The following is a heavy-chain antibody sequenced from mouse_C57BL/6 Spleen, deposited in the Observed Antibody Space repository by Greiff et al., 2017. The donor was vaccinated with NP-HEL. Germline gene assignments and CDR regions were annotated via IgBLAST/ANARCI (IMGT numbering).Heavy chain of an antibody. D-gene: IGHD1-1*01. CDR1: GFTFSSYA. Sequence: EVKLMESGGGLVKPGGSLKLSCAASGFTFSSYAMSWVRQTPEKRLEWVATISDGGSYTYYPDNVKGRFTISRDNAKNNLYLQMSHLKSEDTAMYYCARDGYYGSSWGYFDYWGQGTTLTVSS. CDR3: ARDGYYGSSWGYFDY. CDR2: ISDGGSYT. J-gene: IGHJ2*01. V-gene: IGHV5-4*01.